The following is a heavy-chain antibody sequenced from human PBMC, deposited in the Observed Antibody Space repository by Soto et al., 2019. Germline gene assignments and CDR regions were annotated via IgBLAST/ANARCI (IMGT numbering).Heavy chain of an antibody. Sequence: QVQLLESGPGLVKPSETLSLTCTVSGGSINSYYWSWFRQPPGKELEWIGYIYFSGRTDYNPSLKGRVAISIDTSKNQFSLKLNSVTAADTAVYYCAGPYRSRFDYWGQGTLVTVSS. CDR1: GGSINSYY. CDR3: AGPYRSRFDY. D-gene: IGHD6-19*01. J-gene: IGHJ4*02. V-gene: IGHV4-59*01. CDR2: IYFSGRT.